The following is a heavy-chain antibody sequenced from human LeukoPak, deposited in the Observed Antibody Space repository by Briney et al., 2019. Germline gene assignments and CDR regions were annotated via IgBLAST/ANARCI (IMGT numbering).Heavy chain of an antibody. Sequence: GGSLRLSCAASGFTFSSYSMSWVRQAPGKGLEWVSSISSSSSYIYYADSVKGRFTISRDNAENSLYLQMNSLRAEDTAVYYCARGQWELLSYYYYMDVWGKGTTVTVSS. CDR1: GFTFSSYS. J-gene: IGHJ6*03. D-gene: IGHD1-26*01. V-gene: IGHV3-21*01. CDR2: ISSSSSYI. CDR3: ARGQWELLSYYYYMDV.